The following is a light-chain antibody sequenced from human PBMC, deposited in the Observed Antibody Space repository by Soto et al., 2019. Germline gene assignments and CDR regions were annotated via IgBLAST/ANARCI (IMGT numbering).Light chain of an antibody. V-gene: IGLV2-14*01. CDR3: SSYTSTSTLYV. J-gene: IGLJ1*01. CDR2: EVR. CDR1: GSDVGEYNY. Sequence: SVLTQPASVSGSLGQSITISCTGTGSDVGEYNYASWYQQHPGKAPKLMIYEVRNRPSGVSNRFSGSKSGNTASLTIAGLQAEDEADYYCSSYTSTSTLYVFGTGTKVTVL.